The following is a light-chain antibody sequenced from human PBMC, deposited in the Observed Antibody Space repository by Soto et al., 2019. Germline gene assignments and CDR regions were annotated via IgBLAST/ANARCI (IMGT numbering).Light chain of an antibody. CDR1: ENIGSY. CDR2: AAS. J-gene: IGKJ5*01. V-gene: IGKV1-39*01. CDR3: QQSYSTPIT. Sequence: DIQMTQSPSSLSASVGDTVTITCRPSENIGSYLNWYQQRPGKAPKLLIYAASSLQSGVPSRFSGTGSGTDFTLTISNLQPGDFATYYCQQSYSTPITFGQGTRLEI.